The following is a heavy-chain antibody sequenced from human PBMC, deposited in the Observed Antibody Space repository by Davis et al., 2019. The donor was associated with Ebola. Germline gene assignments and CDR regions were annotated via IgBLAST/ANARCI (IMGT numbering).Heavy chain of an antibody. J-gene: IGHJ4*02. V-gene: IGHV3-7*03. D-gene: IGHD6-19*01. CDR2: IKQDGSEK. CDR3: ARSGGWGDY. Sequence: GESLKISCAASGFTFSSYSMNWVRQAPGKGLEWVANIKQDGSEKYYVDSVKGRFTISRDNAKNSLYLQMNSLRAEDTAVYYCARSGGWGDYWGQGTLVTVSS. CDR1: GFTFSSYS.